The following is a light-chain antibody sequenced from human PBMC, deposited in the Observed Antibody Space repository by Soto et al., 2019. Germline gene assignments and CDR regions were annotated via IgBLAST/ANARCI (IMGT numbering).Light chain of an antibody. J-gene: IGKJ4*01. Sequence: EIELTQSPGTLSLSPGERATLSCRASQSVTSSYLAWYQQPPGQAPRLLISGASSRATGIPDRFSGSGSGTDFTLTISRLEPEDFAVYYCQQYGNSPLTFGGGTKVEIK. V-gene: IGKV3-20*01. CDR1: QSVTSSY. CDR2: GAS. CDR3: QQYGNSPLT.